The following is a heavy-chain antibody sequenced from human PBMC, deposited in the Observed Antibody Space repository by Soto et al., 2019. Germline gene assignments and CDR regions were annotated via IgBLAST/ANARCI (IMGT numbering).Heavy chain of an antibody. J-gene: IGHJ4*02. CDR2: ISYDGSNK. Sequence: QVQLVESGGGVVQPGRSLRLSCAASGFTFSSYAMHWVRQAPGKGLEWVAVISYDGSNKYYADSVKGRFTISRDNSKNTLYLQMNSLRAEDTAVYYCARGFRYSSSCLAYWGQGTLVTVSS. CDR3: ARGFRYSSSCLAY. CDR1: GFTFSSYA. V-gene: IGHV3-30-3*01. D-gene: IGHD6-13*01.